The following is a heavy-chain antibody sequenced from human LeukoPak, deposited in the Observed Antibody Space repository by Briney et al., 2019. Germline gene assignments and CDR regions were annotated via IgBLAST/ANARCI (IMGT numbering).Heavy chain of an antibody. CDR3: TKDTTRSDHRGFDY. J-gene: IGHJ4*02. Sequence: GRSLRLSCAASGFIFDDYAMHWVRQAPGKGLEWVSRISGNGGSIGYADFVKGRFTISRDNAKNSLYLQMNSLRAEDTALYFYTKDTTRSDHRGFDYWGQGTLVTVSS. CDR1: GFIFDDYA. V-gene: IGHV3-9*01. CDR2: ISGNGGSI. D-gene: IGHD3-16*02.